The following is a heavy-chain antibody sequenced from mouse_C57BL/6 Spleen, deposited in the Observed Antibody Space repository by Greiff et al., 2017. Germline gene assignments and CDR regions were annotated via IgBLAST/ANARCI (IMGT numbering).Heavy chain of an antibody. CDR1: GFTFSSYA. Sequence: EVKVVESGGGLVKPGGSLKLSCAASGFTFSSYAMSWVRQTPEKRLEWVATISDGGSYTYYPDNVKGRFTISRDNAKNNPYLQMSQLKSEDTAMYYCASDRDGYYPWGQGTLVTVSA. J-gene: IGHJ3*01. CDR3: ASDRDGYYP. V-gene: IGHV5-4*03. D-gene: IGHD2-3*01. CDR2: ISDGGSYT.